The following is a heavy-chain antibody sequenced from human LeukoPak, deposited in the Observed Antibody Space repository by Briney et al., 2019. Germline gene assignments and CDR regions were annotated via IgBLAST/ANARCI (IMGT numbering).Heavy chain of an antibody. CDR1: GYTFTSYY. Sequence: GASVKVSCKASGYTFTSYYMHWVRQAPGQGLEWMGGIIPIFGTANYAQKFQGRVTITADESTSTAYMELSSLRSEDTAVYYCARDGQSREYSSSWYDAFDIWGQGTMVTVSS. CDR2: IIPIFGTA. J-gene: IGHJ3*02. V-gene: IGHV1-69*13. D-gene: IGHD6-13*01. CDR3: ARDGQSREYSSSWYDAFDI.